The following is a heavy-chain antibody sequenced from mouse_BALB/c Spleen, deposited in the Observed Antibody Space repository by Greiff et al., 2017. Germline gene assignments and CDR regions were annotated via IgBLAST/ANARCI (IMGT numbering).Heavy chain of an antibody. CDR2: IDPENGDT. D-gene: IGHD1-1*01. CDR3: NCYYGSSYVDY. CDR1: GFNITDYY. J-gene: IGHJ2*01. Sequence: VQLQQSGAELVRPGASVKLSCTASGFNITDYYMHWVQQRPEQGLEWIGWIDPENGDTEYAPKFQGKATMTADTSSNTAYLQLSSLTSEDTAVYYCNCYYGSSYVDYWGQGTTLTVSS. V-gene: IGHV14-4*02.